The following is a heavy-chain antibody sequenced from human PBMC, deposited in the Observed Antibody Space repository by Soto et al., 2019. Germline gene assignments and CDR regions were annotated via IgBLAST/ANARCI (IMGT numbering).Heavy chain of an antibody. CDR3: ARAEIPNIAAAYYFDY. CDR1: GGTFSSYA. Sequence: ASVKVSCKASGGTFSSYAISWVRQAPGQGLEWMGGIIPIFGTANYAQKFQGRVTITADESTSTAYMELSSLRSEDTAVYYCARAEIPNIAAAYYFDYWGQGTLVTVSS. CDR2: IIPIFGTA. V-gene: IGHV1-69*13. J-gene: IGHJ4*02. D-gene: IGHD6-13*01.